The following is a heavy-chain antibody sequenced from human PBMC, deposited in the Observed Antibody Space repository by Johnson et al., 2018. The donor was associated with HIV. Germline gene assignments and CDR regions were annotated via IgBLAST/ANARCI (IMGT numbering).Heavy chain of an antibody. J-gene: IGHJ3*02. CDR3: ARAVGVWGDQLGFDI. D-gene: IGHD3-16*01. V-gene: IGHV3-33*01. CDR1: GFTFSSYG. Sequence: HVQLVESGGGVVQPGRSLRLSCAASGFTFSSYGMHWVRQAPGKGLEWVAFIRYDGSKKYYADSVKGRFTISRENAKNSLYLQMKSLRAGDTAVYYCARAVGVWGDQLGFDIWGQGTMVTVSS. CDR2: IRYDGSKK.